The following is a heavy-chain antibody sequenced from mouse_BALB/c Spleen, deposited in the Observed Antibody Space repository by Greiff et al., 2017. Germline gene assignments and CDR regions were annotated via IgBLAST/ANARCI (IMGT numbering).Heavy chain of an antibody. CDR1: CYTFTSYW. Sequence: QVQLQQSGAELARPGASVKLSCKASCYTFTSYWMQWVKQRPGQGLEWIGAIYPGDGDTGYTQKFKGKATLTADTSSSTAYMQLSSLTSEDSAVYFCARFITTVNWYFDVWGAGTTVTVSS. D-gene: IGHD1-1*01. CDR3: ARFITTVNWYFDV. J-gene: IGHJ1*01. CDR2: IYPGDGDT. V-gene: IGHV1-87*01.